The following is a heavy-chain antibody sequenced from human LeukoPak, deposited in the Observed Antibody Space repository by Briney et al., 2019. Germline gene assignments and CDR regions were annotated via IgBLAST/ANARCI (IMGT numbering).Heavy chain of an antibody. Sequence: KSSETLSLTCTVSGDSISSYYWSWIRQPPGKGLEWIGYIYYSGSTNYNPSLKSRVTISVDTSKNQFSLKLSSVTAADTAVYYCAREDEYSSSSWNYWGQGTLVTVSS. D-gene: IGHD6-6*01. CDR3: AREDEYSSSSWNY. J-gene: IGHJ4*02. CDR2: IYYSGST. CDR1: GDSISSYY. V-gene: IGHV4-59*12.